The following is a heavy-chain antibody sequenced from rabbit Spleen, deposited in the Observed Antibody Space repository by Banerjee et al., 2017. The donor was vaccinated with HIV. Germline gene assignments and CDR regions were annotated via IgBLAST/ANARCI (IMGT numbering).Heavy chain of an antibody. J-gene: IGHJ4*01. D-gene: IGHD1-1*01. CDR3: ARDLVGVIGWNFNL. V-gene: IGHV1S45*01. Sequence: QEQLEESGGGLAKPEGSLTLTCKASGFSFNDRDVRSWVRQAPGKGLEWIACINTATGKAVYASWAKGRFTISKTSSTTVTQQMTSLTAADTATYFCARDLVGVIGWNFNLWGQGTLVTVS. CDR2: INTATGKA. CDR1: GFSFNDRDV.